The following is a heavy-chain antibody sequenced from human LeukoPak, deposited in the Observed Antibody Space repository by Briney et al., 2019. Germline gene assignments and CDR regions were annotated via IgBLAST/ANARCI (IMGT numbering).Heavy chain of an antibody. Sequence: GRSLRLSCAASGFTFNSYGMHWVRQAPGKGLEWVAVISYDASTKHYADSVKGRFTISRDNSKNTLYLQMNSLRAEDTAVYYCASGTSSWYGDYWGQGTLVTVSS. V-gene: IGHV3-30*03. J-gene: IGHJ4*02. D-gene: IGHD6-13*01. CDR3: ASGTSSWYGDY. CDR1: GFTFNSYG. CDR2: ISYDASTK.